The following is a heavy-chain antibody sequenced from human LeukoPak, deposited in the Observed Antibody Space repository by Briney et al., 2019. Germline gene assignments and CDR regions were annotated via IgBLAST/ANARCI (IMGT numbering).Heavy chain of an antibody. CDR1: GFTFSSYG. CDR3: AKVPYYYDSSGYHRAHYFDY. Sequence: GGSLRLSCAASGFTFSSYGMSWVRQAPGKGLEWVSAISGSGGSTYYADSVKGRFTISRDNSKNTLYLQMNSLRAEDTAVYYCAKVPYYYDSSGYHRAHYFDYWGQGTLVTVST. CDR2: ISGSGGST. V-gene: IGHV3-23*01. D-gene: IGHD3-22*01. J-gene: IGHJ4*02.